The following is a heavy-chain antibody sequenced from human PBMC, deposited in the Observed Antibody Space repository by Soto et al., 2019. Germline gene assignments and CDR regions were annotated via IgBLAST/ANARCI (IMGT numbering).Heavy chain of an antibody. J-gene: IGHJ6*02. D-gene: IGHD2-2*01. CDR3: AREYCSSTSCYQSVVGGATGNYYYYGMDV. V-gene: IGHV1-2*04. CDR2: INPNSGGT. CDR1: GGTFSSYA. Sequence: ASVKVSCKASGGTFSSYAISWVRQAPGQGLEWMGWINPNSGGTNYAQKFQGWVTMTRDTSISTAYMELSRLRSDDTAVYYCAREYCSSTSCYQSVVGGATGNYYYYGMDVWGQGTTVTVSS.